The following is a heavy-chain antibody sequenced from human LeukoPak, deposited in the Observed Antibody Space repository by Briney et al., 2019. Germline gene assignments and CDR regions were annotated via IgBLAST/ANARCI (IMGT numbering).Heavy chain of an antibody. CDR2: FDPEDGET. CDR3: AAGPSDIVATMPFDY. CDR1: GYTLTELS. V-gene: IGHV1-24*01. J-gene: IGHJ4*02. D-gene: IGHD5-12*01. Sequence: GASVKVSCKVSGYTLTELSMHWVRQAPGKGLEWMGGFDPEDGETIYAQKFQGRVTTTEDTSTDTAYMELSSLRSEDTAVYYCAAGPSDIVATMPFDYWGQGTLVTVSS.